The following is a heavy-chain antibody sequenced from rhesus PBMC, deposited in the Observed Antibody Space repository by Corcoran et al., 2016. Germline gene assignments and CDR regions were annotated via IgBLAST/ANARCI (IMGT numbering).Heavy chain of an antibody. D-gene: IGHD3-34*01. J-gene: IGHJ5-1*01. V-gene: IGHV4S9*01. CDR2: IYATVVTT. CDR3: ASPFERGRFEV. CDR1: GGSMSESSF. Sequence: QVRLQESGPGLVKSSETLSLTCAVSGGSMSESSFWTWIRQPPGEGLEWIGNIYATVVTTSNPSLQSRVTISKDPSNTQFVLKVTSVTAAVTAVYYCASPFERGRFEVWSAGILVTVSS.